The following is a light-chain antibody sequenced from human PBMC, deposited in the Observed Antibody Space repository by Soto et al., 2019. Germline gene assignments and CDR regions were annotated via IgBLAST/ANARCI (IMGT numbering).Light chain of an antibody. Sequence: MTLSLSTLSVSPEATAPLSCRASQSVSSHWLWYRQEPGRAPRFLIYVASTRATGIPARFGGSGYGTDLTLTISSLEAEDFAVYCSKHYSFLPRPFGQGT. CDR2: VAS. CDR3: KHYSFLPRP. J-gene: IGKJ1*01. V-gene: IGKV3-15*01. CDR1: QSVSSH.